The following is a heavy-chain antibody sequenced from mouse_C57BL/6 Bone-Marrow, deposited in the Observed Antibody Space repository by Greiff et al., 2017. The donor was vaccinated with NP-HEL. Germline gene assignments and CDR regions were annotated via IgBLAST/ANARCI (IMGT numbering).Heavy chain of an antibody. Sequence: QVQLQQPGAELVRPGSSVKLSCKASGYTFTSYWMDWVKQRPGQGLEWIGNIYPSDSETHYTQKFKDKATLPVDKSSSTAYMQLSSLTSEDSAVYYCARSRYYGSSPAWFAYWGQGTLVTVSA. CDR1: GYTFTSYW. V-gene: IGHV1-61*01. J-gene: IGHJ3*01. D-gene: IGHD1-1*01. CDR2: IYPSDSET. CDR3: ARSRYYGSSPAWFAY.